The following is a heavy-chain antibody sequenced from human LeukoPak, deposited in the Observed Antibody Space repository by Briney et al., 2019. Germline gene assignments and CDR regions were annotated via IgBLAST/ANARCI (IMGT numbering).Heavy chain of an antibody. CDR1: GFTFSSYG. Sequence: GGSLRLSCAASGFTFSSYGMHWVRQAPGKGLEWVAFIRYDGSNKYYADSVKGRFTISRDDAKNSLYLQMNSLRAEDTAVYYCARDKRGYYYYMDVWGKGTTVTVSS. CDR3: ARDKRGYYYYMDV. CDR2: IRYDGSNK. J-gene: IGHJ6*03. V-gene: IGHV3-30*02.